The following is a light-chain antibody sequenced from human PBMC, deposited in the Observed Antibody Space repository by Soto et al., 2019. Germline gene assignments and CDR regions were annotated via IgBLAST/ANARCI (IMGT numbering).Light chain of an antibody. CDR1: DYINNY. CDR2: AAS. Sequence: IPMTQSPSSLSESVGDRVTITCRASDYINNYLSWYQQKPGKAPKLLIYAASTLKSGVPSRFRGSGSGPDFSLAIDNLQPEDFATYYCQQRYSPPLTFGGGTKVEIK. CDR3: QQRYSPPLT. V-gene: IGKV1-39*01. J-gene: IGKJ4*01.